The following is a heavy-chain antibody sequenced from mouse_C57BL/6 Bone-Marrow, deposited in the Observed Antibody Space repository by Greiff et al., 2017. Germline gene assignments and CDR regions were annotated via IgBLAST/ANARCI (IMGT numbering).Heavy chain of an antibody. Sequence: VMLVESGGGLVKPGGSLKLSCAASGFTFSSYAMSWVRQTPEKRLEWVATISDGGSYTYYPDNVKGRFTSSRDNAKNNLYRQMSHLKSEDTAMYYCARSGANWDFDYWGQGTTLTVSS. CDR2: ISDGGSYT. CDR3: ARSGANWDFDY. V-gene: IGHV5-4*03. D-gene: IGHD4-1*01. J-gene: IGHJ2*01. CDR1: GFTFSSYA.